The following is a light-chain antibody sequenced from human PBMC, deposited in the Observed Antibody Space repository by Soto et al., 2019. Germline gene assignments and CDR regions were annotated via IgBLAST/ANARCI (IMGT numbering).Light chain of an antibody. CDR3: QQSYSIPYT. J-gene: IGKJ2*01. CDR1: QSISTY. V-gene: IGKV1-39*01. CDR2: STS. Sequence: DIQMTQSPSSLSASVGDRVTITCRASQSISTYLNWYQQKTGRAPDLLLYSTSSLQTGVPSRFSGSGYGTNFTLTISSLQPEDFATYYCQQSYSIPYTFGQGTKLEIK.